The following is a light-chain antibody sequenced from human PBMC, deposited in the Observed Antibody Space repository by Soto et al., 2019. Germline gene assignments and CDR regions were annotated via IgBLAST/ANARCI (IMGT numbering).Light chain of an antibody. CDR3: QYCAISAGT. Sequence: EIVLTQSPGTLSLSPGERATRCSRASQSVSSSFLAWYQQKPGQAPRLLIYAASSRATGVPDRFSGSGSGTDFALTISRLEPEDFALYYCQYCAISAGTFGQGTKVDIK. CDR1: QSVSSSF. V-gene: IGKV3-20*01. CDR2: AAS. J-gene: IGKJ1*01.